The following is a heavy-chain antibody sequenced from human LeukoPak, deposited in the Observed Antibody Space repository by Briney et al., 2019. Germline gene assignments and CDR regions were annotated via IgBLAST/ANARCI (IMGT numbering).Heavy chain of an antibody. CDR1: GGSVSSTTYY. V-gene: IGHV4-39*01. Sequence: PSETLSLTCSVSGGSVSSTTYYWGWTREPPGKGLEWIGSISYGGSTYYNPSLKSRLTISVDTSKNQFSLELSSVTAADTAVYFCARSRYDSGTYALEEWGQGTLVTVSS. J-gene: IGHJ4*02. D-gene: IGHD3-10*01. CDR2: ISYGGST. CDR3: ARSRYDSGTYALEE.